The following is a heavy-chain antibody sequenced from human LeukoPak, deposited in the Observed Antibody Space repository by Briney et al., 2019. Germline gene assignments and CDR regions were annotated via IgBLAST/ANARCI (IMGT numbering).Heavy chain of an antibody. V-gene: IGHV1-2*06. CDR1: GYTFTSYG. J-gene: IGHJ5*02. Sequence: EASVKVSCKASGYTFTSYGISWVRQAPGQGLEWMGRINPNSGGTNYAQKFQGRVTMTRDTSISTAYMELSRLRSDDTAVYYCARPRSAGSRDGNWFDPWGQGTLVTVSS. D-gene: IGHD3-10*01. CDR2: INPNSGGT. CDR3: ARPRSAGSRDGNWFDP.